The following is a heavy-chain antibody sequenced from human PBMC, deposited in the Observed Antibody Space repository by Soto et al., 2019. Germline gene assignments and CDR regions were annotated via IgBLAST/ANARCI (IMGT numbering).Heavy chain of an antibody. CDR2: IGTAGAT. CDR3: ARVWGSGSYGPTYGMDV. D-gene: IGHD3-10*01. Sequence: EVQLVESGGGLVQPGGSLRLSCAASGFTFSNYDMHWVRQGTGKGLEWVSAIGTAGATYYPGSVKGRFTISRENAKNSLYLQLNSLRAGDTAVYYCARVWGSGSYGPTYGMDVWGQGTTVTVSS. J-gene: IGHJ6*02. CDR1: GFTFSNYD. V-gene: IGHV3-13*01.